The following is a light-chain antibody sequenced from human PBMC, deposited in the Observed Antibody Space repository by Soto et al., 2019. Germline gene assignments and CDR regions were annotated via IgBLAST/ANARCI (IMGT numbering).Light chain of an antibody. CDR1: RTDISGHNH. V-gene: IGLV2-14*01. Sequence: QSVLTQPASVSGSPGQSITISCTGSRTDISGHNHVSWYQQHPDKAPKLIIYEVSDRPSGVSDRFSGSKSGNTASLTTSGLQAEDEADYYCAAHGAIGVFGAGTKVTVL. CDR2: EVS. CDR3: AAHGAIGV. J-gene: IGLJ1*01.